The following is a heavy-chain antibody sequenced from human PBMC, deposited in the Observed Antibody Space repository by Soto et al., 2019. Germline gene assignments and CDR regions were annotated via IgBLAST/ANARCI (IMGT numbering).Heavy chain of an antibody. J-gene: IGHJ4*02. V-gene: IGHV3-33*01. CDR3: AREYYDYISGSYRPAPFDY. CDR2: IWYDGSNK. CDR1: GYTFSSYG. D-gene: IGHD3-16*02. Sequence: QVQLVESGGGVVQPGRSLRLSCAASGYTFSSYGMHWVRQAPGKGLELVAVIWYDGSNKYYADSVKGRFTISRDNSKNTLYLQMNSLRAEDTAVYYCAREYYDYISGSYRPAPFDYWGQGTLVTVSS.